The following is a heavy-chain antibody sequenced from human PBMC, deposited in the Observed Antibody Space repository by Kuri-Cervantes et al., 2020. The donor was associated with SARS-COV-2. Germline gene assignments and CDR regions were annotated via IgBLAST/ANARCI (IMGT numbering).Heavy chain of an antibody. D-gene: IGHD2-21*01. CDR2: MNPNSGNT. CDR1: GYTFTGYY. V-gene: IGHV1-8*03. CDR3: AREDRGCWGGDCYRDAFDI. Sequence: ASVKVSCKASGYTFTGYYIHWVRQAPGQGLEWMGWMNPNSGNTGYAQKFQGRVTITRNTSISTAYMELSSLRSEDTAVYYCAREDRGCWGGDCYRDAFDIWGQGTMVTVSS. J-gene: IGHJ3*02.